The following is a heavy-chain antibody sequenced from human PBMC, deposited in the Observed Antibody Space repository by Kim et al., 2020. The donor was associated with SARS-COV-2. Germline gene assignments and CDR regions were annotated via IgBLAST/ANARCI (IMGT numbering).Heavy chain of an antibody. CDR3: ARSPAIVVAGSGWFDP. Sequence: SVKGRFTSSRDNAKNSLYLQMNSLRDEDTAVYYCARSPAIVVAGSGWFDPWGQGTLVTVSS. D-gene: IGHD6-13*01. J-gene: IGHJ5*02. V-gene: IGHV3-48*02.